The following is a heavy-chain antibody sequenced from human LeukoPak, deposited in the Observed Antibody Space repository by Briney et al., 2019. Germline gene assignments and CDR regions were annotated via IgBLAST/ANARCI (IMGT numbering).Heavy chain of an antibody. Sequence: ASVKVSCKASGYTFTGYYMHWVRQAPGQGLEWMGRINPNSGGTNYAQKFQGRVTMTRDTSISTAYVELSRLRSDDTAVYYCARESIAARVIDYWGQGTLVTVSS. CDR1: GYTFTGYY. CDR2: INPNSGGT. V-gene: IGHV1-2*06. CDR3: ARESIAARVIDY. D-gene: IGHD6-6*01. J-gene: IGHJ4*02.